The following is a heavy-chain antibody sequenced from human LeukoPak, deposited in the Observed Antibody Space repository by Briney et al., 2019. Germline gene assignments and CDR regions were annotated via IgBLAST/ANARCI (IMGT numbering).Heavy chain of an antibody. CDR2: ISYDGSNK. Sequence: GGSLRLSCAASRFTFSSYTMHWVRQAPGKGLEWVAVISYDGSNKYYADSVKGRFTISRDNSKNTLYLQMNSLRAEDTAVYYCAAGGGDYYYYGMDVWGQGTTVTVSS. CDR1: RFTFSSYT. J-gene: IGHJ6*02. CDR3: AAGGGDYYYYGMDV. D-gene: IGHD3-10*01. V-gene: IGHV3-30-3*01.